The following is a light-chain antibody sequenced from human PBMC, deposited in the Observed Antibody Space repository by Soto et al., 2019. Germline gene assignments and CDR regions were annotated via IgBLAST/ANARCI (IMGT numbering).Light chain of an antibody. CDR2: GAS. CDR3: QQYNNGLT. CDR1: QSVSSK. J-gene: IGKJ4*01. Sequence: EIVMTQSPATLSVSPGERATLSGRASQSVSSKLAWYQQKPGQAPRLLIYGASTRATGIPARFSGSGSGTEFTLTISSVQSEDFAVYYCQQYNNGLTFGGGTKVEIK. V-gene: IGKV3-15*01.